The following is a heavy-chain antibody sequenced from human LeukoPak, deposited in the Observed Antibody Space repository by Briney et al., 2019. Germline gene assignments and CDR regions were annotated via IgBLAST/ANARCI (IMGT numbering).Heavy chain of an antibody. CDR1: GGSFSGYY. D-gene: IGHD6-13*01. CDR2: INHSGST. Sequence: SETLSLTCAVYGGSFSGYYWSWIRQPPGKGLEWIGEINHSGSTNYNPSLKSRVTISVDTSKNQFSLKLSSVTAADTAVYYCAVGAAAGTPGYWGQGTLSPSPQ. J-gene: IGHJ4*02. CDR3: AVGAAAGTPGY. V-gene: IGHV4-34*01.